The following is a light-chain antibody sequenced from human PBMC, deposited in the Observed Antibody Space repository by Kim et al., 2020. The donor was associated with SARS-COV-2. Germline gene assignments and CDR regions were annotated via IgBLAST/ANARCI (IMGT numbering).Light chain of an antibody. CDR1: SLRSYY. J-gene: IGLJ2*01. Sequence: VALGQTVRFTCQGDSLRSYYESWYQQKPGQAPKVVIYGKDNRPSGVPDRFSGSSSGNTAYLTITGTQAEDEADYYCNSRDSSDNVVFGGGTKLTVL. V-gene: IGLV3-19*01. CDR2: GKD. CDR3: NSRDSSDNVV.